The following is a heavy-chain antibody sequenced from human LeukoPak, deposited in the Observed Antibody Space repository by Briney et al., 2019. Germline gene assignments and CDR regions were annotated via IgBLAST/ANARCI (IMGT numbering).Heavy chain of an antibody. CDR3: ARAFKVSYDFWSGPPGYYGMDV. V-gene: IGHV4-34*01. J-gene: IGHJ6*02. CDR1: GGSFSGYY. D-gene: IGHD3-3*01. CDR2: INHSEST. Sequence: PSETLSLTCAVYGGSFSGYYWSWLRQPPGKGLEWIGEINHSESTNYNPSLKSRVTISVDTSKNQFSLKLSSVTAADTAVYYCARAFKVSYDFWSGPPGYYGMDVWGQGTTVTVSS.